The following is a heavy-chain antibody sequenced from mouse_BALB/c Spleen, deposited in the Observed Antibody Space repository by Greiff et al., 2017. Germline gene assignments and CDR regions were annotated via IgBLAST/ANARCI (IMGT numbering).Heavy chain of an antibody. J-gene: IGHJ3*01. V-gene: IGHV1-7*01. CDR1: GYTFTSYW. D-gene: IGHD3-1*01. CDR2: INPSTGYT. Sequence: VQLQQSGAELAKPGPSVKMSCKASGYTFTSYWMHWVKQRPGQGLEWIGYINPSTGYTEYNQKFKDKATLTADKSSSTAYMQLSSLTSEDSAVYYCARGQLVKGFAYWGQGTLVTVSA. CDR3: ARGQLVKGFAY.